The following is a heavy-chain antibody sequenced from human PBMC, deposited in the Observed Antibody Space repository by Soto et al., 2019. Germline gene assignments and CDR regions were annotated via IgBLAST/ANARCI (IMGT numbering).Heavy chain of an antibody. Sequence: LPETLSLTCTVSGGSISSYYWSWIRQPPGKGLEWIGYIYYSGSTNYNPSLKSRVTISADTSKNQFSLKLSSVTAADTAVYYCARTYFDFWSGDYYYYMDVWGKGTTVTVSS. V-gene: IGHV4-59*01. CDR3: ARTYFDFWSGDYYYYMDV. CDR2: IYYSGST. CDR1: GGSISSYY. D-gene: IGHD3-3*01. J-gene: IGHJ6*03.